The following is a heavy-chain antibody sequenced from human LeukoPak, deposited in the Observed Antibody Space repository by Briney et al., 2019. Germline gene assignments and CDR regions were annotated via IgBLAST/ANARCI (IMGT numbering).Heavy chain of an antibody. D-gene: IGHD1-1*01. CDR2: ISAYNGNT. V-gene: IGHV1-18*01. CDR1: GYTLSSYG. CDR3: ARDGTTGTTFRFDP. J-gene: IGHJ5*02. Sequence: ASVKVSCKASGYTLSSYGISWVRQAPGQGLEWMGWISAYNGNTNYAQKFQGRVTMTTDTSTTTVYMELRSLRSDDTAVYYCARDGTTGTTFRFDPWGQGTLVTVSS.